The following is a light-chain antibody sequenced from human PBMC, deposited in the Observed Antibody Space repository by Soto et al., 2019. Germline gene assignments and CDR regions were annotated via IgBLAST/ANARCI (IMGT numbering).Light chain of an antibody. CDR1: NSGSHG. Sequence: SYELTQPPSVSVAPGKTATITCGGDNSGSHGVHWYQQRPGQAPSLIIYNDRDRPSGIPERFSGSNSGNTATLTISRVEAGDEADYFCQVWDSRTSHVIFGGGTQLTVL. J-gene: IGLJ2*01. CDR2: NDR. V-gene: IGLV3-21*04. CDR3: QVWDSRTSHVI.